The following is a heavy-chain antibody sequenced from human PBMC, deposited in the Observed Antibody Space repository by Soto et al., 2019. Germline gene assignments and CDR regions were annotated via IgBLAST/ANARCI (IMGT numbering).Heavy chain of an antibody. CDR2: IIPIFGTA. V-gene: IGHV1-69*13. CDR3: AREALPDYYYCMDV. Sequence: ASVKVSCKASGGTFSSYAISWVRQAPGQGLEWMGGIIPIFGTANYAQKFQGRVTITADESTSTAYMELSSLRSEDTAVYYCAREALPDYYYCMDVWGQGTTVTVSS. D-gene: IGHD1-26*01. J-gene: IGHJ6*02. CDR1: GGTFSSYA.